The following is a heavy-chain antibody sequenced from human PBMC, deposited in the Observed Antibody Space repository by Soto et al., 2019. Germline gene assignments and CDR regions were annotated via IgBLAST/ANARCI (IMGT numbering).Heavy chain of an antibody. D-gene: IGHD3-3*01. CDR1: GGSISSYY. CDR2: IYYSGST. CDR3: ARDVRDFWSGYSSGMDV. J-gene: IGHJ6*02. Sequence: TSETLSLTCTVSGGSISSYYWSWIRQPPGKGLEWIGYIYYSGSTNYNPSLKSRVTISVDTSKNQFSLKLSSVTAADTAVYYCARDVRDFWSGYSSGMDVWGQGTTVTVSS. V-gene: IGHV4-59*01.